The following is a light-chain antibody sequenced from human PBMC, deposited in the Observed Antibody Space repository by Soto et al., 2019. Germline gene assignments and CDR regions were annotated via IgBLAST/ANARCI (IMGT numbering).Light chain of an antibody. Sequence: QSALTPPRSVSGSPGQSVTISCTGTTTEIGVYNYVSWYQHSPGKAPKLMIYDVTKRPSGVPDRFSASKSGNTAALTISVLQADDEADYYCCSYAGSFTSQMFGGGTKLTVL. CDR2: DVT. V-gene: IGLV2-11*01. CDR1: TTEIGVYNY. J-gene: IGLJ3*02. CDR3: CSYAGSFTSQM.